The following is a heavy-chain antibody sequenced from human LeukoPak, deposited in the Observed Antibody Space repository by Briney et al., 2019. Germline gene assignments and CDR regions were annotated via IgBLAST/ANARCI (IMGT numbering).Heavy chain of an antibody. V-gene: IGHV3-11*06. CDR2: ISTTSAYT. Sequence: GGSLRLSCAASGFTFSDFYMTWIRQAPGKGLEWVSHISTTSAYTNYADSVKGRFIISRDNAKNSLYLQMNSLRAEDTAVYYCARGPRGLQALENWGQRTLVTVSS. CDR1: GFTFSDFY. D-gene: IGHD3-10*01. J-gene: IGHJ4*02. CDR3: ARGPRGLQALEN.